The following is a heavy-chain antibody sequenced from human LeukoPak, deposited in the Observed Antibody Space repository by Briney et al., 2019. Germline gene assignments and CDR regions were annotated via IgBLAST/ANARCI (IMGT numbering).Heavy chain of an antibody. CDR2: INSDGSST. V-gene: IGHV3-74*01. J-gene: IGHJ6*02. Sequence: PGGFLRLSCAASGFTFSSYWMHWVRPAPGKGLVWVSRINSDGSSTSYADSVKGRFTISRDNAKNTLYLQMNSLRAEDTAVYYCARDFGSPSYYYYGMDVWGQGTTVTVSS. D-gene: IGHD3-10*01. CDR1: GFTFSSYW. CDR3: ARDFGSPSYYYYGMDV.